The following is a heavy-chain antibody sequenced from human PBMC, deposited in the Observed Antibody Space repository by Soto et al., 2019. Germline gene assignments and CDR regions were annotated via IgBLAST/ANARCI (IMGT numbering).Heavy chain of an antibody. V-gene: IGHV4-34*01. CDR2: INHSGIT. CDR1: GGSFSGYY. CDR3: ARVPSITIFGVPTRWFDP. Sequence: QVQLQQWGAGLLKPSETLSLTCAVYGGSFSGYYWSWIRQPPGKGLEWIGEINHSGITNYNPSLKSRVTISVDTSKNQFSLKLSSVTAADTAVYYCARVPSITIFGVPTRWFDPWGQGTLVTVSS. J-gene: IGHJ5*02. D-gene: IGHD3-3*01.